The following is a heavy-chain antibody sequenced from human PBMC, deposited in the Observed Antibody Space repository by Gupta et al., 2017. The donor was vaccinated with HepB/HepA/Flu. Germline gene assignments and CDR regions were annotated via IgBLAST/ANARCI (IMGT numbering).Heavy chain of an antibody. CDR2: INPNSGGT. CDR1: GYSFTGQH. V-gene: IGHV1-2*04. Sequence: QVQLVQSGAEVKTPGASVKVSCKASGYSFTGQHIHWVRQAPGQGLEWMGWINPNSGGTNNAQKFQDWVTMSRDTSISTAYMELRSRKSDDTAIYYRARVGGIALEFDYWGQGTLVTVSS. CDR3: ARVGGIALEFDY. J-gene: IGHJ4*02. D-gene: IGHD6-13*01.